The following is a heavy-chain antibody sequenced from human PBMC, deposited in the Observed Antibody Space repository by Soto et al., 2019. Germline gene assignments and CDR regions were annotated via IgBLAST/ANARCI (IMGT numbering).Heavy chain of an antibody. CDR1: GFSLTTRGVG. Sequence: QITLKESGPTLVKPTQTLTLTCTFSGFSLTTRGVGVGWIRQPPGKALECLALIYWDDDKRYSPSLQSRLSLTKDTTKNQVVLTMTNVDPVDTATYYCAHIPNYCQSDWFDPWGQGTLVSVSS. CDR2: IYWDDDK. V-gene: IGHV2-5*02. D-gene: IGHD2-15*01. CDR3: AHIPNYCQSDWFDP. J-gene: IGHJ5*02.